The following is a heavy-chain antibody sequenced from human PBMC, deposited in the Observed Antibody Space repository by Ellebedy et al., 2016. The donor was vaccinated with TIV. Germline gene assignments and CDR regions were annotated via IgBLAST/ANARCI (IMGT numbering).Heavy chain of an antibody. CDR1: GFTFSSYA. D-gene: IGHD3-9*01. V-gene: IGHV3-23*01. J-gene: IGHJ3*02. Sequence: GGSLRLXXAASGFTFSSYAMSWVRQAPGKGLEWVSAISGSGGSTYYADSVKGRFTISRDNSKNTLYLQMNSLRAEDTAVYYCAKDSNLGNDWLFWDDAFDIWGQGTMVTVSS. CDR3: AKDSNLGNDWLFWDDAFDI. CDR2: ISGSGGST.